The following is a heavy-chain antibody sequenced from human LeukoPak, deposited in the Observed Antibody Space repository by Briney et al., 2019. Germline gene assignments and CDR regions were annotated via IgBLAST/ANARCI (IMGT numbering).Heavy chain of an antibody. CDR3: ARDESGGYYVY. Sequence: GGSLRLSCAASGFTFSSYEMNWVRQAPGRGLEWVANIKQDGSMKQYADSVRGRFIISRDNAKNSVYLQLSSLKAEDSAVYFCARDESGGYYVYWGQGTLVTVSS. V-gene: IGHV3-7*01. D-gene: IGHD2-15*01. CDR1: GFTFSSYE. J-gene: IGHJ4*02. CDR2: IKQDGSMK.